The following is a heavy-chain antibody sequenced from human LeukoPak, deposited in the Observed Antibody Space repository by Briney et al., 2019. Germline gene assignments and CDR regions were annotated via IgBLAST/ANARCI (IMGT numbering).Heavy chain of an antibody. V-gene: IGHV4-34*01. D-gene: IGHD4-11*01. CDR2: INHSGST. CDR3: ARGPRRSRLPLDY. Sequence: PSETLSLTCAVYGGSFSGYYWSWIRQPPGKGLEWIGEINHSGSTNYNPSLKSRVTISVDTSKNQFSLKLSSVTAADTAVYYCARGPRRSRLPLDYWGQGTLVTVSS. CDR1: GGSFSGYY. J-gene: IGHJ4*02.